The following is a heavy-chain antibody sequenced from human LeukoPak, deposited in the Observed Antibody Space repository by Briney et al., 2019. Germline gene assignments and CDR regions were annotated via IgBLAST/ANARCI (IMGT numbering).Heavy chain of an antibody. Sequence: GGSLRLSCAASGFTFSNYWMSWVRQAPGKGLEWVANIKQDGNEKYYVDSVKGRFTISRDNDKNSLYLQMNSLRAEDAAVYYCASGRQLGYWGQGTLVTVSS. CDR3: ASGRQLGY. V-gene: IGHV3-7*01. CDR1: GFTFSNYW. D-gene: IGHD6-13*01. J-gene: IGHJ4*02. CDR2: IKQDGNEK.